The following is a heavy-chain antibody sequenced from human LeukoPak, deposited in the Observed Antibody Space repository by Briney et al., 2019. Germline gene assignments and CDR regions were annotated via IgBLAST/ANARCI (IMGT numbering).Heavy chain of an antibody. CDR3: ARVPYDFWSGPSFDP. Sequence: GGSLRLSCAASGFTFSSYWMHWVRQAPGKGLVWVSRINSDGSSTSYADSVKGRFTISRDNAKNTLYLQMNSLRAEDTAVYCCARVPYDFWSGPSFDPWGQGTLVTVSS. CDR2: INSDGSST. CDR1: GFTFSSYW. V-gene: IGHV3-74*01. D-gene: IGHD3-3*01. J-gene: IGHJ5*02.